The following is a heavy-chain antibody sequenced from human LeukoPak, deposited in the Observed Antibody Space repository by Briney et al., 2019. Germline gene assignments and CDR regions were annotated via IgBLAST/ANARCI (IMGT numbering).Heavy chain of an antibody. Sequence: SETLSLTCTVSGGSISSSSYYWAWIRQPPGKGLEYIGSYSWSTYNNPSLKSRVTISVDTSKKQFSLKLSSVTAADTAVYFCARSSYGAGSKPYWVDYWGQGTLVTVSS. V-gene: IGHV4-39*01. D-gene: IGHD3-10*01. CDR2: YSWST. CDR3: ARSSYGAGSKPYWVDY. CDR1: GGSISSSSYY. J-gene: IGHJ4*02.